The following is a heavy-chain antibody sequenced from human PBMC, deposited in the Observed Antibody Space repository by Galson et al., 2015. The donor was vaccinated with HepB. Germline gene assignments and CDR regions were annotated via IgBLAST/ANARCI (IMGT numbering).Heavy chain of an antibody. CDR1: EFTFRGSA. CDR2: SRSHASTYAT. V-gene: IGHV3-73*01. J-gene: IGHJ4*02. CDR3: IRLGDSSGSSSR. Sequence: SLRLSGAASEFTFRGSAIHWVRQASRKGPEWVGRSRSHASTYATSYVPSLKGRFTISRDDSKNMAYLHMKSLKTEDTAVYYCIRLGDSSGSSSRWGQGTLVTVSS. D-gene: IGHD3-16*01.